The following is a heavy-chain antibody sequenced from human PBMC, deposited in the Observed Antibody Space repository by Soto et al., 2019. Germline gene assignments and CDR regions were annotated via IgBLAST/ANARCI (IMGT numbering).Heavy chain of an antibody. CDR3: ARGRITMIPGRAFDI. Sequence: GGSLRLSCAASGFTFSSYGMHWVRQAPGKGLEWVAVIWYDGSNKYYADSVKGRFTISRDNSKNTLYLQMNSLRAEDTAVYYCARGRITMIPGRAFDIWGQGTMVTVSS. D-gene: IGHD3-22*01. V-gene: IGHV3-33*01. CDR1: GFTFSSYG. J-gene: IGHJ3*02. CDR2: IWYDGSNK.